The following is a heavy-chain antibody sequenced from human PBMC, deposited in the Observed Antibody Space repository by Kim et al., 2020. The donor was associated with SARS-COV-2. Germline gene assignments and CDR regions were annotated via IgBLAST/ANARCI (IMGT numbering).Heavy chain of an antibody. CDR2: IYSGGST. CDR1: GFTVSSNY. Sequence: GGSLRLSCAASGFTVSSNYMSWVRQAPGKGLEWVSVIYSGGSTYYADSVKGRFTISRHNSKNTLYLQMNSLRAEDTAVYYCARELRAYSNYYYYGMDVWGQGTTVTVSS. J-gene: IGHJ6*02. D-gene: IGHD4-4*01. V-gene: IGHV3-53*04. CDR3: ARELRAYSNYYYYGMDV.